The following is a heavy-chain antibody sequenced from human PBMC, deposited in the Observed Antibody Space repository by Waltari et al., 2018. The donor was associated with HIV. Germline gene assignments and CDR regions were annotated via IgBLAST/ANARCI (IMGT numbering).Heavy chain of an antibody. J-gene: IGHJ4*02. D-gene: IGHD6-19*01. CDR3: ARGNRWQVLSWFDY. Sequence: EVHLVQSGAEVKKSGESLKISCKASGFRFTNSWIGWGRQRPGKGLEGMGVIYAGDSDTTYSPSFQGQVTISTDKSINTAYLQWSSLKASDTAIYYCARGNRWQVLSWFDYWGQGTLVTVSS. CDR2: IYAGDSDT. V-gene: IGHV5-51*03. CDR1: GFRFTNSW.